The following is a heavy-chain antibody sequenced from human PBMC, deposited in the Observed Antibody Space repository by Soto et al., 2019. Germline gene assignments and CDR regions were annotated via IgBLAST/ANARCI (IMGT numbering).Heavy chain of an antibody. Sequence: QVQLVESGGGVVQPGRSLRLSCAASGFTFSSYGMHWVRQAPGKGLEWVAVIWYDGSNKYYADSVKGRFTISRDNSKNTLYLQMNSLRAEDTAVYYCARGIIVVVPAAISPLDYWGQGTLVTVSS. V-gene: IGHV3-33*01. CDR1: GFTFSSYG. CDR2: IWYDGSNK. D-gene: IGHD2-2*01. J-gene: IGHJ4*02. CDR3: ARGIIVVVPAAISPLDY.